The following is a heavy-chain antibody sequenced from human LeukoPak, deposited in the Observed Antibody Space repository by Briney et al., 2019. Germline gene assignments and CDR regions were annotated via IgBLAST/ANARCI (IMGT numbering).Heavy chain of an antibody. J-gene: IGHJ4*02. CDR2: IAYDATHK. D-gene: IGHD1-26*01. CDR3: ARGSSPSGTYPHDY. CDR1: GFTLRNYA. Sequence: GGSLRLSCAASGFTLRNYAMHWVREAPGKGLEWAAGIAYDATHKVYADSVKGRFTISRDHSKNTVYLQMDSLTTEDTAVYYCARGSSPSGTYPHDYWGQGTLVTVSS. V-gene: IGHV3-30*04.